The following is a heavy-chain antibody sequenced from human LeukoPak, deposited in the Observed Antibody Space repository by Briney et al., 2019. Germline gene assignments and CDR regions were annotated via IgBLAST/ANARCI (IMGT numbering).Heavy chain of an antibody. V-gene: IGHV4-39*01. D-gene: IGHD5-12*01. J-gene: IGHJ3*02. CDR2: IYYSGST. Sequence: SETLSLTCTVAGGSISSSSYYWGWIRQPPGKVLEWIGSIYYSGSTYYNPSLKSRVTISVDTSKNQFSLKLSSVTAADTAVYYCARHVGGYDADAFDIWGQGTMVTVSS. CDR1: GGSISSSSYY. CDR3: ARHVGGYDADAFDI.